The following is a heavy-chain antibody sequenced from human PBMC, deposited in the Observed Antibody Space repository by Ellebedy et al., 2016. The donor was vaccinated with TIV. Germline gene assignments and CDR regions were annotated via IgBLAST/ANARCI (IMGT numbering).Heavy chain of an antibody. CDR1: GGSITNHY. Sequence: SETLSLTCTVSGGSITNHYWSWIRQAPGKGLEWIGYIYNAGGTNYSPSLRSRATISADTSKNQFSLRLRSVTAADTALDCCAREDVRLITVDQFYYYMDVWGKGTTVTVSS. CDR2: IYNAGGT. D-gene: IGHD6-25*01. V-gene: IGHV4-59*11. J-gene: IGHJ6*03. CDR3: AREDVRLITVDQFYYYMDV.